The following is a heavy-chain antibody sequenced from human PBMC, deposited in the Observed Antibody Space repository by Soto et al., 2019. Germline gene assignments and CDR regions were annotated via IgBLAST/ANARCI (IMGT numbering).Heavy chain of an antibody. J-gene: IGHJ5*02. CDR1: GYSISSGYY. D-gene: IGHD5-12*01. CDR2: IYHSGST. CDR3: ARAKEMATIISWFDP. V-gene: IGHV4-38-2*01. Sequence: SETLSLTCAVSGYSISSGYYWGWIRQPPGKGLEWIGSIYHSGSTYYNPSLKSRVTISVDTSKNQFSLKLSSVTPTDTALYYFARAKEMATIISWFDPWGQGTLVIVSS.